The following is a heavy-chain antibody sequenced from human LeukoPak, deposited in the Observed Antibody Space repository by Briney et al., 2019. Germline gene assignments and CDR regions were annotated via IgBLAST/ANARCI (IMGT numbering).Heavy chain of an antibody. J-gene: IGHJ4*02. V-gene: IGHV1-2*02. D-gene: IGHD6-19*01. CDR1: GYTFIDYC. CDR3: ARDLPDSGWYDLHYLDS. CDR2: INPNNGDT. Sequence: ASVKVSCKASGYTFIDYCIHWVRQAPGQGLEWMGRINPNNGDTNYARKFQGRVTMTRDTAISTAYMQVSRLTSDDTAVYYCARDLPDSGWYDLHYLDSWGQGTLVTVSS.